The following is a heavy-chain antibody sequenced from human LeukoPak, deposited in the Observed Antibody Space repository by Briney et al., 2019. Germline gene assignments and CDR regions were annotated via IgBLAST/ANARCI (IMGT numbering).Heavy chain of an antibody. J-gene: IGHJ4*02. Sequence: PSETLSLTCTVSGGSISSNSYYWGWIRQSPGKGLEWIANIYYTGSTYYNPSLKSRITISLDTSKSQFSLELSSVTAADTAIYYCARVSDSRAVGPFDYWGQGTLVTVSS. V-gene: IGHV4-39*07. CDR2: IYYTGST. D-gene: IGHD3-10*01. CDR3: ARVSDSRAVGPFDY. CDR1: GGSISSNSYY.